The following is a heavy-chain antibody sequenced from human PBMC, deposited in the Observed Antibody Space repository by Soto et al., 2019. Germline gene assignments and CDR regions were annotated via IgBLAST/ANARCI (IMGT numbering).Heavy chain of an antibody. D-gene: IGHD2-15*01. J-gene: IGHJ6*02. CDR2: IIPIFGKA. Sequence: QVQLVQSGAEVNKPGSSVKVSCKASGGTFNSYAISWVRQAPGQGLEWMGGIIPIFGKANYAEKFQGRVTITADEPTSTAYMALSTLRSEGTDVYYCARDRFRRPASVAATAYLRYHGIDGWGQGTPVTVSS. V-gene: IGHV1-69*01. CDR1: GGTFNSYA. CDR3: ARDRFRRPASVAATAYLRYHGIDG.